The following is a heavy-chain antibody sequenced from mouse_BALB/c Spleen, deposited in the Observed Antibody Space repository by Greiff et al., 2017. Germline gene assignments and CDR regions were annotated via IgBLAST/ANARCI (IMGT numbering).Heavy chain of an antibody. Sequence: VQLQQSGAELAKPGASVKMSCKASGYTFTSYWMHWVKQRPGQGLDWIGYINPSTGYTEYNQKFKDKATLTADQSSSTAYMQLSILTSEDSAVYYCASEEIYYYGSRGAMEYWGQGTSVTVSS. V-gene: IGHV1-7*01. CDR1: GYTFTSYW. D-gene: IGHD1-1*01. CDR2: INPSTGYT. J-gene: IGHJ4*01. CDR3: ASEEIYYYGSRGAMEY.